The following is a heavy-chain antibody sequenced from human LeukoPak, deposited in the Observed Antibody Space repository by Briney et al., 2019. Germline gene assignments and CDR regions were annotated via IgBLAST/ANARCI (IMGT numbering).Heavy chain of an antibody. V-gene: IGHV4-59*01. Sequence: TSETLSLTCTVSGGSISSYYWSWIRQPPGKGLEWIGYIYYSGSTNYNPSLKSRVTISVDTSKNQFSLKLSSVTAADTAVYYCARADPTVTYYYFDYWGQGTLVTVSS. CDR2: IYYSGST. J-gene: IGHJ4*02. D-gene: IGHD4-17*01. CDR3: ARADPTVTYYYFDY. CDR1: GGSISSYY.